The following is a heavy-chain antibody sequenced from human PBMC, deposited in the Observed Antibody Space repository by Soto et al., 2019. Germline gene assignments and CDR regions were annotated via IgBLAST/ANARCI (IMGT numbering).Heavy chain of an antibody. CDR2: ISYSGSNK. J-gene: IGHJ6*02. V-gene: IGHV3-30-3*01. Sequence: QVQLVESGGGVVQPGRSLRLSCATSGFTFSSYAMHWVRQAAGKGLEWVAVISYSGSNKAYVDSVKGRFTISRDNSKNTLYLQMNSLRAEDTAVYYCVRGDREDIAVVVGARPGEYGMDAWGHGTTVTVSS. CDR1: GFTFSSYA. CDR3: VRGDREDIAVVVGARPGEYGMDA. D-gene: IGHD2-15*01.